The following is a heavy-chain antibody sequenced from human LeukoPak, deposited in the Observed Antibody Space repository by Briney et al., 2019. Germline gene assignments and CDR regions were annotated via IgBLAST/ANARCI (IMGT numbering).Heavy chain of an antibody. D-gene: IGHD6-19*01. CDR2: ISAYNGDT. V-gene: IGHV1-18*01. Sequence: ASVKVSCKASGYTFTSYDINWVRQAPGQGLEWMGWISAYNGDTNYAQKFQGRVTLTTDTSTSTAYMELRSLRSDDTAVYYCARDPTNTSGRYAYFDYWGQGTLVTVSS. CDR1: GYTFTSYD. J-gene: IGHJ4*02. CDR3: ARDPTNTSGRYAYFDY.